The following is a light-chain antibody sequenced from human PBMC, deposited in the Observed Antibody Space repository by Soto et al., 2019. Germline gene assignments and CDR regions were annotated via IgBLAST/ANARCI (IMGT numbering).Light chain of an antibody. CDR2: GAS. CDR1: QSVDSTY. CDR3: QHYDRT. V-gene: IGKV3-20*01. Sequence: EIVLTQSPGSRSLSPGGRATLFCRASQSVDSTYIAWYQQKPGQAPRLLIYGASGRATGIPDRFSGSGSGTDFSLTISRLEPEDFAVYFCQHYDRTFGQGTKVDIK. J-gene: IGKJ1*01.